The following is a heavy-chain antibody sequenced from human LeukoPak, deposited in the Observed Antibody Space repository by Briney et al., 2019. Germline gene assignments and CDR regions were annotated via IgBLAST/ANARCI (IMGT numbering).Heavy chain of an antibody. CDR3: ARRDCSSGICFGRAFDL. CDR2: ITRGGTT. CDR1: GFTFSSYD. D-gene: IGHD2-2*01. V-gene: IGHV3-23*01. J-gene: IGHJ3*01. Sequence: GGSLRLSCEASGFTFSSYDVSWVRQAPGKGLDWVSAITRGGTTSYADSVKGRFTISRDIPKNTLCLQMNTLRAEDTAIYYCARRDCSSGICFGRAFDLWGQGTMVTVSS.